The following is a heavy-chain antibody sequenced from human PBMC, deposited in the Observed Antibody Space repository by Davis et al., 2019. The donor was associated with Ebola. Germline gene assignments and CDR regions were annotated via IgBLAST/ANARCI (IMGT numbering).Heavy chain of an antibody. CDR2: INPSGGST. V-gene: IGHV1-46*01. J-gene: IGHJ4*02. CDR1: GYTFTNYY. D-gene: IGHD5-18*01. Sequence: ASVKVSCKASGYTFTNYYMHWVRQAPGQGLEWMGIINPSGGSTSYAQKFQGRVTITADKSTYTVYMELSSLRSEDTAVYYCARGILAEGLDSWGQGTLVSVSS. CDR3: ARGILAEGLDS.